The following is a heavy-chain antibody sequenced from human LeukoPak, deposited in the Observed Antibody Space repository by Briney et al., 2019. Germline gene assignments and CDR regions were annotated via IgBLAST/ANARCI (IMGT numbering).Heavy chain of an antibody. CDR1: GFTFSSYW. J-gene: IGHJ3*01. CDR2: INSDGSST. D-gene: IGHD3-22*01. V-gene: IGHV3-74*01. CDR3: ASDTYYYDSSGYYRDAFDV. Sequence: GGSLRLSCAAPGFTFSSYWMHWVRQAPGKGLVWVSRINSDGSSTSYADSVKGRFTISRDNAKNTLYLQMNSLRAEDTAVYYCASDTYYYDSSGYYRDAFDVWGQGTMVTVSS.